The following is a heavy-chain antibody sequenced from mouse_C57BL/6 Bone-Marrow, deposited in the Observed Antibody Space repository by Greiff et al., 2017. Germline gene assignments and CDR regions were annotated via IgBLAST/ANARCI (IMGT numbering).Heavy chain of an antibody. Sequence: VQLQQSGAELVRPGASVKLSCKASGYTFTSYGISWVKQRTGQGLEWIGEIYPRSGNTYYNEKFKGKATLTADKSSSTAYMELRSLTSEDSAVYFCARDYYGRGGSYFDVWGTGTTVTVSS. CDR3: ARDYYGRGGSYFDV. V-gene: IGHV1-81*01. CDR1: GYTFTSYG. D-gene: IGHD1-1*01. J-gene: IGHJ1*03. CDR2: IYPRSGNT.